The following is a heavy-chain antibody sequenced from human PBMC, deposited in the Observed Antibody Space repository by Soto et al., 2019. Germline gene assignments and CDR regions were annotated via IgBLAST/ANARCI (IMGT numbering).Heavy chain of an antibody. J-gene: IGHJ4*02. D-gene: IGHD1-26*01. CDR3: AKDHGSGSY. CDR1: GFTFSSYG. Sequence: QVQLVESGGGVVQPGRSLRLSCAASGFTFSSYGMHWVRQAPGKGLEWVAVISYDGSNKYYADSVKGRFTISRDNSKNTLYLQMNSLRAEDTAVYYCAKDHGSGSYWGQGTLVTVSS. V-gene: IGHV3-30*18. CDR2: ISYDGSNK.